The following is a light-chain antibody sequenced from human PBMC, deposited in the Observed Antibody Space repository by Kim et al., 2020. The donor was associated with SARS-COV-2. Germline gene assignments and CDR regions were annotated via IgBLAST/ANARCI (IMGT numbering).Light chain of an antibody. CDR3: QAWDSSTYV. CDR2: QDS. V-gene: IGLV3-1*01. CDR1: KVGDKY. Sequence: VSPGQAASITCSGDKVGDKYACWYQQKPGKSPVLVIYQDSKRPSGIHERFSASNSGNTATLTISGTKAMDEADYYCQAWDSSTYVFGTGPKVTVL. J-gene: IGLJ1*01.